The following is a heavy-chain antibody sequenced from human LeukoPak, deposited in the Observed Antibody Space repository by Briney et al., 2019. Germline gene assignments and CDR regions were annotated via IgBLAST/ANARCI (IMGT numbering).Heavy chain of an antibody. Sequence: PGGSLRLSCAASGFTFSSYAMSWVRQAPGKGLEWVSAISGSGDSTYHADSVKGRFTISRDNAKDTLYLQMNSLRAEDTAVYYCAKGGLASPGLSNWGQGTLVTVSS. V-gene: IGHV3-23*01. J-gene: IGHJ4*02. CDR2: ISGSGDST. D-gene: IGHD3-16*01. CDR1: GFTFSSYA. CDR3: AKGGLASPGLSN.